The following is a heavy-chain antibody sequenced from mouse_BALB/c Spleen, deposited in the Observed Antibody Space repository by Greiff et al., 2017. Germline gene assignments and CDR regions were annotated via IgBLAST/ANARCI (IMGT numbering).Heavy chain of an antibody. CDR2: ISSGGST. V-gene: IGHV5-6-5*01. CDR1: GFTFSSYA. J-gene: IGHJ2*01. CDR3: ARGPTSYFDY. Sequence: EVQLVESGGGLVKPGGSLKLSCAASGFTFSSYAMSWVRQTPEKRLEWVASISSGGSTYYPDSVKGRFTISRDNARNILYLQMSSLRSEDTAMYYCARGPTSYFDYWGQGTTLTVSS.